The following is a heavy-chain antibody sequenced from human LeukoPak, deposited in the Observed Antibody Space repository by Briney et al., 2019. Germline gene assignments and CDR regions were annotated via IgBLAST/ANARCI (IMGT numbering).Heavy chain of an antibody. J-gene: IGHJ3*02. D-gene: IGHD3-3*01. CDR1: GFTFSGSA. V-gene: IGHV3-73*01. CDR3: TRLGYGQPSITIFGVVIIRDAFDI. Sequence: PGGSLRLSCAASGFTFSGSAMHWVRQASGKGLEWVGRIRSKANSYATAYAASVKGRFTISRDDSKNTAYLQMNSLKTEDTAVYYCTRLGYGQPSITIFGVVIIRDAFDIWGQGTMVTVSS. CDR2: IRSKANSYAT.